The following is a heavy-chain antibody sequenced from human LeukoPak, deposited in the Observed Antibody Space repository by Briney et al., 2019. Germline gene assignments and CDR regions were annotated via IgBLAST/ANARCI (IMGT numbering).Heavy chain of an antibody. CDR2: IWYDGSNK. CDR1: GFTFSSYG. J-gene: IGHJ3*02. V-gene: IGHV3-33*01. Sequence: GGSLRLSCAASGFTFSSYGMHWVRHAPGKGLEWVAVIWYDGSNKYYTDSVKGRFNISRDNSKNTLYLQMNSLRAEDTAVYYCARDQSPYCGGDCFGSRPSSAFDIWGQGTMVTVSS. CDR3: ARDQSPYCGGDCFGSRPSSAFDI. D-gene: IGHD2-21*02.